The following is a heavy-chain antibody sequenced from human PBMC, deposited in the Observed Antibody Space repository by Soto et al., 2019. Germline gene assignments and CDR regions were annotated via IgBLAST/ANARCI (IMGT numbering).Heavy chain of an antibody. CDR2: MNPNSGNT. J-gene: IGHJ4*02. CDR1: GYTFTSYD. CDR3: ATGLVGATDFDY. Sequence: XSVKVSCKASGYTFTSYDINWGRQATGQGLEWMGWMNPNSGNTGYAQKFQGRVTMTRNTSISTAYMELSSLRSEDTAVYYCATGLVGATDFDYWGQGTLVTVSS. D-gene: IGHD1-26*01. V-gene: IGHV1-8*01.